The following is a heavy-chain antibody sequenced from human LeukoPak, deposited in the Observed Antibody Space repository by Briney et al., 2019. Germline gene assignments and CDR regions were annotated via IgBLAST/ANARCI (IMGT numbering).Heavy chain of an antibody. CDR1: GYTFTGYY. CDR3: ARDSDCSSTSCYTGMDV. D-gene: IGHD2-2*02. V-gene: IGHV1-2*02. Sequence: ASVKVSCKASGYTFTGYYTHWVRQAPGQGLEWMGWINPNSGGTNYAQKFQGRVTMTRDTSISTAYMELSRLRSDDTAVYYCARDSDCSSTSCYTGMDVWGQGTTVTVSS. J-gene: IGHJ6*02. CDR2: INPNSGGT.